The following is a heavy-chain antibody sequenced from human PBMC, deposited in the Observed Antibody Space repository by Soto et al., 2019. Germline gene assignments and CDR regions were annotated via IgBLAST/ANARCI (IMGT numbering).Heavy chain of an antibody. D-gene: IGHD2-8*02. CDR1: GDSMSSSNW. V-gene: IGHV4-4*02. CDR2: AHHSGRT. CDR3: ARDKITGLFDY. Sequence: SETLSLTCTVSGDSMSSSNWWNWVRQPPGKGLEWIGEAHHSGRTNYNPSLKSRVTISVDRSQKLFSLKLASVTAADTAVYYCARDKITGLFDYWGQGTLVTVSS. J-gene: IGHJ4*02.